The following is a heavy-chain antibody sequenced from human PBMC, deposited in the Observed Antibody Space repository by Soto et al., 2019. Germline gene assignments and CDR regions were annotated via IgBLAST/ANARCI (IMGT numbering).Heavy chain of an antibody. CDR3: AIGGATLKDWFDP. CDR2: FDPEDGET. V-gene: IGHV1-24*01. CDR1: GYTLTELS. J-gene: IGHJ5*02. D-gene: IGHD1-26*01. Sequence: APVKVSCKVSGYTLTELSMHWVRQAPGKGLEWMGGFDPEDGETIYAQKFQGRVTMTEDTSTDTAYMELSSPRSEDTAVYYCAIGGATLKDWFDPWGQGTLVTVS.